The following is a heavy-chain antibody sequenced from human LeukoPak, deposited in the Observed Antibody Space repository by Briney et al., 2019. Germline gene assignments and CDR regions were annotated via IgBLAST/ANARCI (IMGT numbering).Heavy chain of an antibody. Sequence: SQTLSLTCAVSGGSISSGGYSWSWIRQPPGKGLEWIGYIYHSGSTYYNPSLKSRVTISVDRSKNQFSLKLSSVTAADTAVYYCARVRSGSYYERWFDPWGQGTLVTVSS. CDR1: GGSISSGGYS. D-gene: IGHD3-10*01. J-gene: IGHJ5*02. V-gene: IGHV4-30-2*01. CDR3: ARVRSGSYYERWFDP. CDR2: IYHSGST.